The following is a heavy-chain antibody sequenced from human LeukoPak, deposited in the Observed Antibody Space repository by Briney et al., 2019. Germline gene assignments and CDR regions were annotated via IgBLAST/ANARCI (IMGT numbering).Heavy chain of an antibody. Sequence: GGSLRLSCAASGFTFSSYWMHWVRQAPGKGLEWVSRINSDGSSTSYADSVKGRFTISRDNAKNTLYLQMNSLRAEDTAVYYCARASRVSGYSSGWPIPFDYWGQGTLVTVSS. D-gene: IGHD6-19*01. CDR2: INSDGSST. J-gene: IGHJ4*02. V-gene: IGHV3-74*01. CDR1: GFTFSSYW. CDR3: ARASRVSGYSSGWPIPFDY.